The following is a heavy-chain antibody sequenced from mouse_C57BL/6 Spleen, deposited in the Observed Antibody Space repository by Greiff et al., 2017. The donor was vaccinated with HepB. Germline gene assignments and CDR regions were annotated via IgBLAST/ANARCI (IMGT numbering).Heavy chain of an antibody. D-gene: IGHD1-1*01. V-gene: IGHV1-78*01. CDR2: IYPRDGST. CDR3: ARRWVYYYGSSYDWYFDV. J-gene: IGHJ1*03. CDR1: GYTFTDHT. Sequence: VQLQQSDAELVKPGASVKISCKVSGYTFTDHTIHWMKQRPEQGLEWIGYIYPRDGSTKYNEKFKGKATLTADKSSSTAYMQLNSLTSEDSAVYFCARRWVYYYGSSYDWYFDVWGTGTTVTVSS.